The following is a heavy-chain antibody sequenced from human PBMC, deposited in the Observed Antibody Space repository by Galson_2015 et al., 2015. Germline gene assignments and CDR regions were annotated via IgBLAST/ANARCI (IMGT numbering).Heavy chain of an antibody. CDR3: ARGHYRLDV. J-gene: IGHJ6*02. CDR2: ISSSGDSI. Sequence: SLRLSCAASGFTFSDYYMSWIRQAPGKGLEWVSHISSSGDSIYYADSVKGRFTISRDNAKKSLFLQTNSLRAEDTAVYYCARGHYRLDVWGQGTAVTVSS. CDR1: GFTFSDYY. V-gene: IGHV3-11*01.